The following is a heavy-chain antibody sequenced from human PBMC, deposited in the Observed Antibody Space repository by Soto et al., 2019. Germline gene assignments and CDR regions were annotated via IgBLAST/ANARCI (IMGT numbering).Heavy chain of an antibody. CDR3: ARYGDYVWFDP. D-gene: IGHD4-17*01. CDR1: GFTFSSYA. Sequence: EVQLLESGGGLVQPGGSLRVSCAASGFTFSSYAMSWVRQAPGKGLEWVSVISGSGGSTYFADSVKGRFTVSRDNSKNTLYLQMSSLRAEETAVYYCARYGDYVWFDPWGQGTLVTVSS. J-gene: IGHJ5*02. CDR2: ISGSGGST. V-gene: IGHV3-23*01.